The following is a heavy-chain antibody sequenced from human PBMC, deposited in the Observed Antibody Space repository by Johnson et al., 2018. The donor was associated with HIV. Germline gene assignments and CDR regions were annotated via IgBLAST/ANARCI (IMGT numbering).Heavy chain of an antibody. CDR1: GFTFSSYG. CDR3: AKDWGLWGKDAFDI. Sequence: QVQLVESGGGVVQPGRSLRLSCAASGFTFSSYGMHWVRQAPGKGLEWVAVISYDGSNKYYADSVKGRFTISRDNSKNTLDLQMNSLRAEDTAVYYCAKDWGLWGKDAFDIWGQGTMVTVSS. V-gene: IGHV3-30*18. J-gene: IGHJ3*02. CDR2: ISYDGSNK. D-gene: IGHD3-16*01.